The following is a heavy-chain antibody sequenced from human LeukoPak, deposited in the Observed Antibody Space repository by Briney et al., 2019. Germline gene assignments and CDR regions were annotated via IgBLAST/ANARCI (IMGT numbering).Heavy chain of an antibody. CDR3: ARGGVTMVRGLDY. CDR1: GYSISSGYY. V-gene: IGHV4-38-2*02. Sequence: SETLSLTCTLSGYSISSGYYWSWIRQPPGKGLEWIGEINHSGSTNYNPSLKSRVTISVDTSKNQFSLKLSSVTAADTAVYYCARGGVTMVRGLDYWGQGTLVTVSS. CDR2: INHSGST. D-gene: IGHD3-10*01. J-gene: IGHJ4*02.